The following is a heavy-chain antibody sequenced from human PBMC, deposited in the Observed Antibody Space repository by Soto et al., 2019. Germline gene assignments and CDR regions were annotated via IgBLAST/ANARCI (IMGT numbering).Heavy chain of an antibody. CDR2: IIPIFGTA. CDR1: GGTFSSYA. CDR3: ARDVAVAYYFDY. V-gene: IGHV1-69*13. Sequence: ASVKVSCKASGGTFSSYAISWVRQAPGQGLEWMGGIIPIFGTANYAQKFQGRVTITADESTSTAYMELSSLRSEDTAVYYCARDVAVAYYFDYWGQGTLVTVSS. J-gene: IGHJ4*02. D-gene: IGHD2-2*01.